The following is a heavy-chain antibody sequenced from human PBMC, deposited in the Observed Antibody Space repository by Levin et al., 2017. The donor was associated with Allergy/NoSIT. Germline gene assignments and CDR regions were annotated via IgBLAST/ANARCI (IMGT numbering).Heavy chain of an antibody. CDR3: ARVSYFISYYYYSMDV. D-gene: IGHD2/OR15-2a*01. J-gene: IGHJ6*02. V-gene: IGHV3-30-3*01. Sequence: SCAASGFQFSGHAMHWVRQAPGKGLEWVAVISDDGNNIYYSDSVKGRFTISRDNSKNTLYLQMSSLRADDTAVYYCARVSYFISYYYYSMDVWGQGTTVTVSS. CDR1: GFQFSGHA. CDR2: ISDDGNNI.